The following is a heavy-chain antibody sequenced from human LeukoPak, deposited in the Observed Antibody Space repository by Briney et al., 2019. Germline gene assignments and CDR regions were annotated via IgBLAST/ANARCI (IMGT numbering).Heavy chain of an antibody. CDR3: AREGYYGSGSPPSLYFDY. D-gene: IGHD3-10*01. J-gene: IGHJ4*02. Sequence: GGSLRLSWAASGFTFRNYVIHWVRQAPGKGLEWVAVTSSDLNVKLYADSVKGRFTISRDNSRSTLYLQMNSLRPEDTAIYYCAREGYYGSGSPPSLYFDYWGQGTLVTVSS. V-gene: IGHV3-30-3*01. CDR2: TSSDLNVK. CDR1: GFTFRNYV.